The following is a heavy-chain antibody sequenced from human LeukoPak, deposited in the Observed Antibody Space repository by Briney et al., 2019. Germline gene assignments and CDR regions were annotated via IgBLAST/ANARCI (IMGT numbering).Heavy chain of an antibody. J-gene: IGHJ5*02. CDR1: GXXXXYY. D-gene: IGHD3-10*01. CDR3: GXXLXXXYYXSXXGGRXXXDP. CDR2: INHSGST. V-gene: IGHV4-34*01. Sequence: GXXXXYYWSWIRQPPGXGLXWIGEINHSGSTNSNPSLKSRVSISVDTSKNQFSLKMSSVTAGDTAVYYCGXXLXXXYYXSXXGGRXXXDPWGQXTXVTVSS.